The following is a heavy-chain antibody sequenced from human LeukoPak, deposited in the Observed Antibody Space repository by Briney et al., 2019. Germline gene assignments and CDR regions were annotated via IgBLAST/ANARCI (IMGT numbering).Heavy chain of an antibody. D-gene: IGHD3-22*01. CDR2: ISWNSGSI. V-gene: IGHV3-9*01. Sequence: PGGSLRLSCAASGFTFDDYAMHWVRQAPGKGLEWVSGISWNSGSIGYADSVKGRFTISRDNAKNSLYLQMNSLRAEDTALYYCAKGDRYDYDSSGCLDYWGQGTLVTVSS. J-gene: IGHJ4*02. CDR3: AKGDRYDYDSSGCLDY. CDR1: GFTFDDYA.